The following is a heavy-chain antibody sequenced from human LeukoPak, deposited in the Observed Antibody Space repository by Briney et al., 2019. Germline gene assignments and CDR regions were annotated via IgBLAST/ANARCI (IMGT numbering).Heavy chain of an antibody. CDR1: GFTFSSYW. CDR3: ARVGGYSYVLFDY. J-gene: IGHJ4*02. D-gene: IGHD5-18*01. Sequence: PGGSLRLSCAASGFTFSSYWMSWVRQAPGKGLEWVSVIYSGGSTYYADSVKGRFTISRDNSKNTLYLQMNSLRAEDTAVYYCARVGGYSYVLFDYWGQGTLVTVSS. V-gene: IGHV3-53*01. CDR2: IYSGGST.